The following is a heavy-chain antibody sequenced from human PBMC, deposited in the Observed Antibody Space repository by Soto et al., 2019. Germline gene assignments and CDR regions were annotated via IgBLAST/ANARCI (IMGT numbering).Heavy chain of an antibody. CDR2: ISGSGGTT. J-gene: IGHJ4*02. CDR3: ARGQCIVLFPVPVGIVNRPKPTGFDY. CDR1: GFTFSSYA. V-gene: IGHV3-23*01. Sequence: EVQLLESGGGLARPGGALRLCCAASGFTFSSYAMTWVRQAPGKGLSWVSGISGSGGTTHYTDAVKGRMTVSRDNSNNTVCLQMNSLRVEDTAVYYCARGQCIVLFPVPVGIVNRPKPTGFDYWGQGTLVTVSS. D-gene: IGHD2-8*02.